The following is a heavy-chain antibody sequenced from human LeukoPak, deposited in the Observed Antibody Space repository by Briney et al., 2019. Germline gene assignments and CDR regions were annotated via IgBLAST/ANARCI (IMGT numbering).Heavy chain of an antibody. J-gene: IGHJ3*02. Sequence: GGSLRLSCAASGFTFSSYEMNWVRQAPGKGLEWVSYISSGGSTVHYADSVKGRFTISRDNAKNSLYLQMNSLRAEDTAVYYCARVIMVGATGIWGQGTMVTVSS. CDR1: GFTFSSYE. D-gene: IGHD1-26*01. CDR3: ARVIMVGATGI. CDR2: ISSGGSTV. V-gene: IGHV3-48*03.